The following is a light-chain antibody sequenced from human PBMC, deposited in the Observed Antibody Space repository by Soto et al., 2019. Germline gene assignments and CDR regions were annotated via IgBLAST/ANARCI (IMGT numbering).Light chain of an antibody. CDR3: HHFADPPI. Sequence: IVLTQSPATLSLSPGERATLSCGASQSLNTNFIAWYQKKPGLAPRLLIFDASFRAPGIPDRFSGSGSGNAFSLTIRRLEPEDSAVYFCHHFADPPIFGGGTELEIK. V-gene: IGKV3D-20*01. J-gene: IGKJ4*01. CDR1: QSLNTNF. CDR2: DAS.